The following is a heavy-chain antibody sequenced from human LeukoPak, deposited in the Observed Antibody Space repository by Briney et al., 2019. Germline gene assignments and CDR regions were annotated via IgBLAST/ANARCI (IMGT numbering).Heavy chain of an antibody. CDR2: IIPIFGTA. CDR1: EGTFSSYA. D-gene: IGHD6-6*01. CDR3: ARCIAARPHYYGMDV. V-gene: IGHV1-69*05. J-gene: IGHJ6*02. Sequence: GASVKVSCKASEGTFSSYAISWVRQAPGQGLEWMGGIIPIFGTANYAQKFQGRVTITTDESTSTAYMELSSLRSEDTAVYYCARCIAARPHYYGMDVWGQGTTVTVSS.